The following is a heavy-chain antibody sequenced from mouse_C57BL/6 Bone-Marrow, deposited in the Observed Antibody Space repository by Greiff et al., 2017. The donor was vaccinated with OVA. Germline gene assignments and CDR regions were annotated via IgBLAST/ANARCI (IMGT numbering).Heavy chain of an antibody. Sequence: LQESGPELVKPGASVKISCKASGYSFTDYNMNWVKQSNGKSLEWIGVVNPNYGTTSYNQKFKGKATLTVDQSSSTAYMQLNSLTSEDSAVYYCAGLTTVVATDAMDYWGQGTSVTVSS. CDR1: GYSFTDYN. J-gene: IGHJ4*01. CDR3: AGLTTVVATDAMDY. D-gene: IGHD1-1*01. CDR2: VNPNYGTT. V-gene: IGHV1-39*01.